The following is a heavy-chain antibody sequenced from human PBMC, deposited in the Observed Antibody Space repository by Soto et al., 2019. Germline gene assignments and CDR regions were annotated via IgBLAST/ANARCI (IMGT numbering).Heavy chain of an antibody. Sequence: SETLSLTCTVSGGSISSSSYYWGWIRQPPGKGLEWIGSIYYSGSTYYNPSLKSRVTISVDTSKNQFSLKLSSVTAADTAVYYCARLLGVVVVAASENNWFDPWGQGTLVTVSS. CDR1: GGSISSSSYY. CDR2: IYYSGST. J-gene: IGHJ5*02. V-gene: IGHV4-39*01. CDR3: ARLLGVVVVAASENNWFDP. D-gene: IGHD2-15*01.